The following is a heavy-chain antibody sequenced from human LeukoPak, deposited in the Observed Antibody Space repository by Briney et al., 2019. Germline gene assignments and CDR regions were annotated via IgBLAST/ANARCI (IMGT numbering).Heavy chain of an antibody. V-gene: IGHV3-23*01. D-gene: IGHD2-2*03. CDR2: ISGSDRSK. Sequence: TGGSLRLACAASGFTFGTYAMIWVRQAPGKGLEWVSGISGSDRSKYYADSVKGRFTIYRDNSKNTLFLQMNSLRPEDTAVYYCASPLSGYCSSASFYIDYWGQGTLVTVSP. CDR3: ASPLSGYCSSASFYIDY. J-gene: IGHJ4*02. CDR1: GFTFGTYA.